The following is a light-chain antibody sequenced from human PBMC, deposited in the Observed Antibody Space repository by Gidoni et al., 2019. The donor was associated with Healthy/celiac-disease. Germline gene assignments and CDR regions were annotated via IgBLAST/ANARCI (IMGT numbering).Light chain of an antibody. V-gene: IGKV3-15*01. CDR1: QSVSSN. Sequence: EIVMTQSPATLSASPGERATLSCRASQSVSSNLAWYQQKPGQAPRLLIYGASTRATGIPARFSGSGSGTEFTLTISSLQSEDFAVYYCQQYNNWPPWTFXXXTKVEIK. J-gene: IGKJ1*01. CDR2: GAS. CDR3: QQYNNWPPWT.